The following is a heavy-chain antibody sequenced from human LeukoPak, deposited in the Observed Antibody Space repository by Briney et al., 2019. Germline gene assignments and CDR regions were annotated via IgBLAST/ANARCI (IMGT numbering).Heavy chain of an antibody. CDR3: ARVHRGYYDSSGYLFYYYFGMDV. Sequence: SETLSLTCAVYGGSFSDYYWSWIRQPPGKGLEWIGEINHSGSTNYNPSLKSRVTISVDTSKNQFSLKLSSVTAADTAVYYCARVHRGYYDSSGYLFYYYFGMDVWGQGTTVTVSS. CDR1: GGSFSDYY. D-gene: IGHD3-22*01. CDR2: INHSGST. J-gene: IGHJ6*02. V-gene: IGHV4-34*01.